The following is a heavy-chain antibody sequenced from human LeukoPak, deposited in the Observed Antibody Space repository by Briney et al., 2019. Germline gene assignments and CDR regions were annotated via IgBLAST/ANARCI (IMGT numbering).Heavy chain of an antibody. CDR1: GYSISSGYY. Sequence: SETLSLTCTVSGYSISSGYYWGWIRQPPGKGLEWIGSIYHSGSTYYNPSLKSRVTISVDTSKNQFSLKLSSVTAADTAVYYCARDVSEIVATITHYYYYMDVWGKGTTVTVSS. D-gene: IGHD5-12*01. J-gene: IGHJ6*03. V-gene: IGHV4-38-2*02. CDR2: IYHSGST. CDR3: ARDVSEIVATITHYYYYMDV.